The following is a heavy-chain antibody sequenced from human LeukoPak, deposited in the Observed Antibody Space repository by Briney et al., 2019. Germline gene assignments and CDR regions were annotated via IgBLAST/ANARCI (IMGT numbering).Heavy chain of an antibody. CDR2: INPNSGGT. Sequence: GASVKVSCKASGYTFTGYYMHWVRQAPGQGLEWMGWINPNSGGTNYAQKFQGRVTMTRDTSISTAYMELSRLRSDDTAVYYCARDRDIGYSSSWYWFDPWGQGTLVTVSS. CDR3: ARDRDIGYSSSWYWFDP. CDR1: GYTFTGYY. D-gene: IGHD6-13*01. V-gene: IGHV1-2*02. J-gene: IGHJ5*02.